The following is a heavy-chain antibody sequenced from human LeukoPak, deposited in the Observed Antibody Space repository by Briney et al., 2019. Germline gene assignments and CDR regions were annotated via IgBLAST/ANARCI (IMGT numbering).Heavy chain of an antibody. CDR3: ARRAYSSGWYGGFDY. Sequence: PSETLSLTCTVSGGSIRSFYWSWIRQPPGKGLEWIGYISNSGGTNSNPSLKSRVTISIDASKNQFSLNLTSVTAVDTAVYYCARRAYSSGWYGGFDYWGQGTLVTVSS. J-gene: IGHJ4*02. D-gene: IGHD6-19*01. V-gene: IGHV4-59*01. CDR1: GGSIRSFY. CDR2: ISNSGGT.